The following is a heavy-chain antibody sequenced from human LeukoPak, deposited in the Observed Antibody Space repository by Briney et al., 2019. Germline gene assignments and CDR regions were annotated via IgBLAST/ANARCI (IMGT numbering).Heavy chain of an antibody. CDR2: INHSGST. CDR1: GGSFSGYY. CDR3: ARRGSYHYYGMDV. V-gene: IGHV4-34*01. Sequence: SETLSLTCAVYGGSFSGYYWSWIRQPPGKGLEWIGEINHSGSTNYNPSLKSRVTISVDTSKNQFSLKLSSVTAADTAVYYCARRGSYHYYGMDVWGQGTTVTVSS. J-gene: IGHJ6*02. D-gene: IGHD3-10*01.